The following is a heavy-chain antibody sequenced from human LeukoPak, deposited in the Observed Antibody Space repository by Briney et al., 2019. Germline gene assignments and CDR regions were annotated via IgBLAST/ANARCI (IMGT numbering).Heavy chain of an antibody. CDR1: EGTFNSYG. J-gene: IGHJ6*02. CDR2: IIPILGIT. V-gene: IGHV1-69*04. D-gene: IGHD4-17*01. Sequence: SVKVSCKASEGTFNSYGISWVRQAPGQGLEWMGRIIPILGITNYAQEFQGRVTITADTFTSTAYMELSSLTSEDTAVFYCARVLATVTSPYYYYGMDVWGQGTTVTVSS. CDR3: ARVLATVTSPYYYYGMDV.